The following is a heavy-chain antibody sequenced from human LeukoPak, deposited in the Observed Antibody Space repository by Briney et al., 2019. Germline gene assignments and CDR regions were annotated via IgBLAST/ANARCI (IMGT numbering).Heavy chain of an antibody. D-gene: IGHD1-26*01. Sequence: SLTLSLTCTVSGDSINSGYHWSWIRQQPGKGLEWIGNIYYNGRTYYKTSLKSRIIISVDMSKNQISLQLSSVTAADTAVYYCARDLRGSPMDVWGKGTPVAVSS. J-gene: IGHJ6*03. V-gene: IGHV4-31*03. CDR3: ARDLRGSPMDV. CDR1: GDSINSGYH. CDR2: IYYNGRT.